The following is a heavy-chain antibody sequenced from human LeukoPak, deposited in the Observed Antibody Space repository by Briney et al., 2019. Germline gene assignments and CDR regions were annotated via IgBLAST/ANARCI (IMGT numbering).Heavy chain of an antibody. Sequence: GGSLRLSCAASGFSFSNYAMRWARQTPGKGLEWVSGISGSGGATSYADSVKGRFTTSRDNSKSMLYLQMNSLRAEDTAVYYCAKDRGDTVGLFDYWGQGTLVTVSS. V-gene: IGHV3-23*01. J-gene: IGHJ4*02. CDR2: ISGSGGAT. CDR1: GFSFSNYA. D-gene: IGHD2-8*02. CDR3: AKDRGDTVGLFDY.